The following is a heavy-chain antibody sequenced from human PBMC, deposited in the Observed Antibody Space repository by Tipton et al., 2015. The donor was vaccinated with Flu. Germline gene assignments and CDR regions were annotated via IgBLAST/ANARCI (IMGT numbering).Heavy chain of an antibody. CDR2: FYPTDSNV. CDR3: LRWDNSGS. D-gene: IGHD6-19*01. CDR1: GYIFINYR. V-gene: IGHV5-51*03. Sequence: QLVQSGAEVKKPGESLPISCKASGYIFINYRIAWVRQMPGKGLEWMGIFYPTDSNVRYSPSFQGQVTISADKSLSTAYLQWSSLKASDTAMYYCLRWDNSGSWGQGTLVTVSS. J-gene: IGHJ5*02.